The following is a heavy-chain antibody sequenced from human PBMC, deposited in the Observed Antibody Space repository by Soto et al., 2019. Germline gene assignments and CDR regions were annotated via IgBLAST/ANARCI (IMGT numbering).Heavy chain of an antibody. J-gene: IGHJ1*01. CDR1: GGTFSSYA. D-gene: IGHD3-10*01. Sequence: QVQLVQSGAEVKKPGSSVKVSCKASGGTFSSYAISWVRQAPGQGLEWMGGIIPIFGTANYAKKFQGRVKINAEEYTRTAYLELSRQWTEDTAVYYCARVVRSDGSGKFQHWGQGNLVTESS. CDR3: ARVVRSDGSGKFQH. V-gene: IGHV1-69*01. CDR2: IIPIFGTA.